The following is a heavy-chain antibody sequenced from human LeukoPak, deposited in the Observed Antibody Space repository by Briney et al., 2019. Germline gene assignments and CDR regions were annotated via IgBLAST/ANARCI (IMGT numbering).Heavy chain of an antibody. CDR1: GDSVSSSC. D-gene: IGHD2/OR15-2a*01. CDR3: ARHRNFLVY. J-gene: IGHJ4*02. Sequence: KSSETLSLTCTVSGDSVSSSCWSWIRQPPGKGLEWIGYIYYSGNTNYNPSLKSRVTISVDTSRNRFSLKLSSVTAAGTDVYYCARHRNFLVYGGRGILVAVSS. V-gene: IGHV4-59*02. CDR2: IYYSGNT.